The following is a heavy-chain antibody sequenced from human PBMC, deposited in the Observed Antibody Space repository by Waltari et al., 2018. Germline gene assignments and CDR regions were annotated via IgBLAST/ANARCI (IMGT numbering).Heavy chain of an antibody. CDR2: ISSSSSTI. D-gene: IGHD6-19*01. CDR1: GFTFSSYR. CDR3: ARGPTIAVAGIVDY. Sequence: EVQLVESGGGLVQPGGSMRLSCAAYGFTFSSYRMNWVRQAPGKGLEWVSYISSSSSTIYYADSVKGRFTISRDNAKNSLYLQMNSLRAEDTAVYYCARGPTIAVAGIVDYWGQGTLVTVSS. V-gene: IGHV3-48*01. J-gene: IGHJ4*02.